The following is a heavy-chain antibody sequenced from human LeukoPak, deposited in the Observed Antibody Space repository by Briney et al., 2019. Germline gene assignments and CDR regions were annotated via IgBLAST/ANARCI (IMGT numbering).Heavy chain of an antibody. CDR2: MSGSGDLT. V-gene: IGHV3-23*01. CDR3: AKDRRCSGGSCYPLFFDT. Sequence: GSLRLSCSASGFTFPYFAMSWVRQTPGEGLEWVSGMSGSGDLTYYADSVKGRFTISRDNSKDTLYLHLSSLRPDDTAIYHCAKDRRCSGGSCYPLFFDTWGQGALVTVSS. D-gene: IGHD2-15*01. J-gene: IGHJ4*02. CDR1: GFTFPYFA.